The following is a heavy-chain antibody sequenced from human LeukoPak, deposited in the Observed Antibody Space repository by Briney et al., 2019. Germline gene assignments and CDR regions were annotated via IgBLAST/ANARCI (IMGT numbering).Heavy chain of an antibody. CDR3: ARDSGYDILTTYYFDY. J-gene: IGHJ4*02. CDR1: GGSISSYY. CDR2: IYYSGST. D-gene: IGHD3-9*01. V-gene: IGHV4-59*01. Sequence: SETLSLTCTVSGGSISSYYWSWIRQPPGKGLEWIGYIYYSGSTNYNPSLKSRVTISVDTSKNQFSLKLSSVTAADTAVYYCARDSGYDILTTYYFDYWGQGTLVTVSS.